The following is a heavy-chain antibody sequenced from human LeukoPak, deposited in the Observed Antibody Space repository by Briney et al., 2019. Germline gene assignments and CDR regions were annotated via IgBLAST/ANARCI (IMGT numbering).Heavy chain of an antibody. CDR2: IKQDGSEK. V-gene: IGHV3-7*01. CDR3: ATYHCSSTSCYFPGAGWDYYYMDV. J-gene: IGHJ6*03. Sequence: GGSLRLSCAASGFTFSSYWMSWVRQAPGKGLEWVANIKQDGSEKYYVDSVKGRFTISRDNAKNSLYLQMNSLRAEDTAVYYCATYHCSSTSCYFPGAGWDYYYMDVWGKGTTVTVSS. D-gene: IGHD2-2*01. CDR1: GFTFSSYW.